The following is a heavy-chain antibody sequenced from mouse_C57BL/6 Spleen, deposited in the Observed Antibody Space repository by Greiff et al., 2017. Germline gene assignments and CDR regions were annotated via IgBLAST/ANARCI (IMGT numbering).Heavy chain of an antibody. CDR2: ISSGSSTI. V-gene: IGHV5-17*01. CDR3: ATNWDGWYFDV. CDR1: GFTFSDYG. J-gene: IGHJ1*03. Sequence: EVMLVESGGGLVKPGGSLKLSCAASGFTFSDYGMHWVRQAPEKGLEWVAYISSGSSTIYYADTVKGRFTISRDNAKNTLFLQMTSLRSEDTAMYYCATNWDGWYFDVWGTGTTVTVSS. D-gene: IGHD4-1*01.